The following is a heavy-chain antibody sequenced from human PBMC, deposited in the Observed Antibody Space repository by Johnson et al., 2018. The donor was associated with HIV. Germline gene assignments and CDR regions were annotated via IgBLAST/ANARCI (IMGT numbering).Heavy chain of an antibody. D-gene: IGHD3-3*01. CDR3: ASFPTGRFTIFGVTQGAFDI. V-gene: IGHV3-20*04. CDR2: IQSGGST. J-gene: IGHJ3*02. CDR1: GFTFDDYG. Sequence: VQLVESGGGVVRPGGSLRLSCAASGFTFDDYGMSWVRQAPGKGLEWVSVIQSGGSTSYADSVKGRFIISSDNAKNSLFLQMNSLRAADTAVYYCASFPTGRFTIFGVTQGAFDIWGQGTMVTVSS.